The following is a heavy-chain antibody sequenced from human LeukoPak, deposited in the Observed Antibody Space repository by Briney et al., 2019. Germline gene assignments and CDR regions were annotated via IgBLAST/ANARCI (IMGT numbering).Heavy chain of an antibody. V-gene: IGHV5-51*01. CDR2: IYPGDSDT. J-gene: IGHJ4*02. Sequence: GESLKVSCKGSGYSFTNYWIGWVRQMPGKGLEWMGIIYPGDSDTRYSPSFQGQVTISADNSINTAYLQWSSLKASDTAMYYCARALTGISDPHYFDYWGQETLVTVSS. D-gene: IGHD1-20*01. CDR3: ARALTGISDPHYFDY. CDR1: GYSFTNYW.